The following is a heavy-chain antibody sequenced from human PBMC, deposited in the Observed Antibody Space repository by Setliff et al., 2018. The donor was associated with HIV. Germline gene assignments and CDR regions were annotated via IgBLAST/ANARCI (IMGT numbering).Heavy chain of an antibody. CDR1: GYSISSGYY. CDR3: ARKHLTNAFDY. Sequence: SSETLSLTCAVSGYSISSGYYWGWIRQPPGKGLEWIGYIYCNGRPTYNPSLKSRVTMSVDTSENQFSLRLTSVTAADTAVYFCARKHLTNAFDYWGQGTLVTVSS. CDR2: IYCNGRP. V-gene: IGHV4-28*01. D-gene: IGHD3-9*01. J-gene: IGHJ4*02.